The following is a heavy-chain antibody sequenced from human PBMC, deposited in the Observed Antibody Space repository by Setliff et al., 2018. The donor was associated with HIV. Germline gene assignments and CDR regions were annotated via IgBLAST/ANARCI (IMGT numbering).Heavy chain of an antibody. CDR3: ARGVVVVVGAPTVIDIPNPLQSLP. Sequence: GGSLRLSCAASGFTFGNFWMHWVRQAPGKGLEWVASISPDGSRNHCVGSVKGRFTASRDNAKTSLYLQMNSLRAEDTAVYYCARGVVVVVGAPTVIDIPNPLQSLPWG. J-gene: IGHJ5*02. CDR1: GFTFGNFW. V-gene: IGHV3-7*01. CDR2: ISPDGSRN. D-gene: IGHD2-15*01.